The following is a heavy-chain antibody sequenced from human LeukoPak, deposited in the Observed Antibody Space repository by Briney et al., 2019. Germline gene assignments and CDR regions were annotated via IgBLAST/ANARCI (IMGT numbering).Heavy chain of an antibody. CDR1: GYTFTSYG. CDR2: ISAYNGNT. Sequence: ASVKVSCKASGYTFTSYGISWVRQAPGQGLEWMGWISAYNGNTNYAQKLQGRVTMTKDTSKSTAYMELRSLRSDDTALYFCARFISGYYYYFDSWGQGTLVTVSS. J-gene: IGHJ4*02. V-gene: IGHV1-18*01. D-gene: IGHD5-12*01. CDR3: ARFISGYYYYFDS.